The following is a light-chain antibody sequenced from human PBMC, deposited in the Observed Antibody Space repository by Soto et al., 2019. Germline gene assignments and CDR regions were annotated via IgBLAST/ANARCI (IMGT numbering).Light chain of an antibody. CDR3: QPYYSTLGT. CDR1: QSVLYSSNNKNY. Sequence: DIVMTQSPDSLAVSLGERATINCKSSQSVLYSSNNKNYLAWYQQKPGQPPKLLIYWASTRESGVPDRFSGSGSGTDFTLPISILQAEDVAVYYCQPYYSTLGTFCQGTKVDIK. V-gene: IGKV4-1*01. CDR2: WAS. J-gene: IGKJ1*01.